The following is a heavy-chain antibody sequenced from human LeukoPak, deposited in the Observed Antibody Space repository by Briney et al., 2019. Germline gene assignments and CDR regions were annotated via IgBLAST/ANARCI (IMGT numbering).Heavy chain of an antibody. D-gene: IGHD4-17*01. V-gene: IGHV3-7*01. CDR3: ARGAYGDYPGLDY. CDR2: IKQDGSEK. CDR1: GFTFSSYW. J-gene: IGHJ4*02. Sequence: GGSLRLSCAASGFTFSSYWMSWVRQAPGKGLEWVANIKQDGSEKYYVDSVKGRFTISRDNAKNSLYLQMNSLRAEDTAVYYCARGAYGDYPGLDYWGQGTLVTVSS.